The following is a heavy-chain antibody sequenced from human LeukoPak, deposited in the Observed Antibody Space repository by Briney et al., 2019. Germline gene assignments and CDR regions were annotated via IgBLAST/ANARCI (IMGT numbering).Heavy chain of an antibody. J-gene: IGHJ4*02. CDR2: IYYSGTT. CDR3: ARRSGYDILTGYYPTYYFDY. V-gene: IGHV4-59*12. Sequence: PSETLSLTCTVSGGSISNYYWNWIRQPPGKGLEWIGYIYYSGTTNYNPSLKSRVSMSVDTSKNQFSLKLSSVTAADTAVYYCARRSGYDILTGYYPTYYFDYWGQGTLVTVSS. CDR1: GGSISNYY. D-gene: IGHD3-9*01.